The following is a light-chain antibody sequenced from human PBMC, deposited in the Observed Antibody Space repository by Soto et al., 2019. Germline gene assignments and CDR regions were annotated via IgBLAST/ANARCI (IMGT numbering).Light chain of an antibody. Sequence: EIVLTQSPGTLSLSPGERATLSCRASQSIDSKDLAWDQQRPGQAPRILIFAASSRATGVPDRFSGSGSGTDFTLTISRLEPGDFAVYYCQQYGYSSWTFGQGTKVEI. J-gene: IGKJ1*01. CDR3: QQYGYSSWT. V-gene: IGKV3-20*01. CDR1: QSIDSKD. CDR2: AAS.